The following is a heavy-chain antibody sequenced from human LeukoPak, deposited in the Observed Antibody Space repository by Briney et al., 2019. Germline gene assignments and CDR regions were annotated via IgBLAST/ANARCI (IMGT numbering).Heavy chain of an antibody. D-gene: IGHD3-10*01. J-gene: IGHJ4*02. V-gene: IGHV1-2*02. CDR3: ARDRYYYVSGSYFQSY. CDR1: GYTFTGYY. Sequence: ASVKVSCKASGYTFTGYYMHWVRQAPGQGLEWMGWINPNSGGTNYAQKFQGRVTMTRDTSISTAYMELSRLRSDDTAVYYCARDRYYYVSGSYFQSYWGQGTLVTVSS. CDR2: INPNSGGT.